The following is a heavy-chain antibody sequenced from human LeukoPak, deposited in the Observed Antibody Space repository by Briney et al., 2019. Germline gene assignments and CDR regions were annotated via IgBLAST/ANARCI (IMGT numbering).Heavy chain of an antibody. CDR2: ISSSSGTI. D-gene: IGHD1-26*01. V-gene: IGHV3-48*02. Sequence: GGSLRLSCAASGFTLSSYSMNWVRQAPGKGLEWVSYISSSSGTIYYADSVKGRFTISRDNAKNSLYLQMNSLRDEDTAVYYCARVWELSFDHWGQGALVTVSS. CDR3: ARVWELSFDH. J-gene: IGHJ4*02. CDR1: GFTLSSYS.